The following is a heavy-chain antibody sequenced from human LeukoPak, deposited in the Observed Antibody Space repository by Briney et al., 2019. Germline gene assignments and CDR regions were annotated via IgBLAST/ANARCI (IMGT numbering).Heavy chain of an antibody. CDR2: IYTSGST. V-gene: IGHV4-4*07. D-gene: IGHD6-19*01. Sequence: SETLSLTCTVSGGSISSYYWSWIRQPAGKGLEWIGRIYTSGSTNYNPSLKSRVTMSVDTSKNQFSLKLSSVTAADTAVYYCARGGAVAGPQGGSYYYMDVWGKGTTVTVSS. J-gene: IGHJ6*03. CDR1: GGSISSYY. CDR3: ARGGAVAGPQGGSYYYMDV.